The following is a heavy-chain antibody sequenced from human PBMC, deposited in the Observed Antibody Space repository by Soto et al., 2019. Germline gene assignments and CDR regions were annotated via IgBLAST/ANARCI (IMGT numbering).Heavy chain of an antibody. J-gene: IGHJ6*02. D-gene: IGHD2-15*01. V-gene: IGHV1-18*01. CDR2: ISAYNGNT. Sequence: QVQLVQSGAEVKKPGASVKVSCKASGYTFTSYGISWVRQAPGQGLEWMGWISAYNGNTNYAQKLQGRVTMTTDTSTSTAYMELRSRRSDETAVYYCARDVGVVVVAARGYYYYGMDVWGQGTTVTVSS. CDR1: GYTFTSYG. CDR3: ARDVGVVVVAARGYYYYGMDV.